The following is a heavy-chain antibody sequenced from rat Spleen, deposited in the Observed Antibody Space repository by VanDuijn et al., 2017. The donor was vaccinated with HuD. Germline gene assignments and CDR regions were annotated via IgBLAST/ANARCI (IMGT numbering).Heavy chain of an antibody. Sequence: EVQLQESGPGLVKPSQSLSLTCSVTGHSITSGYRWNWIRKFPGNRLEWMGYINSAGSTIYNPSLKSRISITRDTSKNQFFLQLNSVTTEDTATYHCARYRDSYGHVGIFDYWGQGVMVTVSS. CDR3: ARYRDSYGHVGIFDY. CDR1: GHSITSGYR. D-gene: IGHD1-12*01. CDR2: INSAGST. J-gene: IGHJ2*01. V-gene: IGHV3-3*01.